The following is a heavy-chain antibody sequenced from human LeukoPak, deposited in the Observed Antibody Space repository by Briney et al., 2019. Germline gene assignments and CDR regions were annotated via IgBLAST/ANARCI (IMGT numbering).Heavy chain of an antibody. J-gene: IGHJ4*02. D-gene: IGHD2-2*01. CDR1: GFTFSSYS. CDR2: ISTSTTTI. V-gene: IGHV3-48*01. Sequence: GGSLRLSCEASGFTFSSYSMNWVRQAPGKGLEWISYISTSTTTIYYADSVKGRFIISRDNSKNTLYLQMNSLRAEDTAVYYCSRDRHCIGSTCYGLWGQGTRVTVSS. CDR3: SRDRHCIGSTCYGL.